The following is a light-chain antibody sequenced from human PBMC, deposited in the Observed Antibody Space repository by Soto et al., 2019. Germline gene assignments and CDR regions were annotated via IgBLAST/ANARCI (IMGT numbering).Light chain of an antibody. CDR3: GTWDSSLSAVV. J-gene: IGLJ2*01. CDR2: ENY. V-gene: IGLV1-51*02. CDR1: SSNIGSNY. Sequence: QSVLTQPPSVSAAPGQKVTISRSGSSSNIGSNYVSWYQQLPGTAPKLLIDENYKRPSGIPDRFSASKSGTSASLGITGLQAGDEADYYCGTWDSSLSAVVFGGGTKLTVL.